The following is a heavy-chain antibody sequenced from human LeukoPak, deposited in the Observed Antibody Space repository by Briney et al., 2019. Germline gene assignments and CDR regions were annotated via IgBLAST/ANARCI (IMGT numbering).Heavy chain of an antibody. J-gene: IGHJ6*02. CDR3: AREDPQTTVPEGMDV. CDR2: IYYSGTT. Sequence: SETLSLICTVSGGSISRYYWSWIQQSPGKGLEWIGYIYYSGTTNYNPSLKSRVTISVDTSKNQFSLKLSSVTAADTAVYFCAREDPQTTVPEGMDVWGQGTTVTVSS. V-gene: IGHV4-59*01. CDR1: GGSISRYY. D-gene: IGHD4-17*01.